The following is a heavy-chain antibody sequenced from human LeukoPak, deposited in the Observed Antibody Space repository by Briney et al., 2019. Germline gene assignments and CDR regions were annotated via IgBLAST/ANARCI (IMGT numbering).Heavy chain of an antibody. CDR3: ASSGSYRFDY. D-gene: IGHD1-26*01. V-gene: IGHV3-48*02. J-gene: IGHJ4*02. Sequence: SHLPASGTSMFYADSVKGRFTISRDNAKNSLYLQMNSLRDEDTAVYYCASSGSYRFDYWGQGTLVTVSS. CDR2: LPASGTSM.